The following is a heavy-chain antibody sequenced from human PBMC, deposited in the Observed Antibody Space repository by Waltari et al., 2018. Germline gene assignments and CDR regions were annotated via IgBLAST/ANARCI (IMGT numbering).Heavy chain of an antibody. CDR1: FTFSSYS. CDR3: ARAITMVRGGYDY. CDR2: ISSSSSTI. J-gene: IGHJ4*02. Sequence: FTFSSYSMNWVRQAPGKGLEWVSYISSSSSTIYYADSVKGRFTISRDNAKNSLYLQMNSLRAEDTAVYYCARAITMVRGGYDYWGQGTLVTVSS. V-gene: IGHV3-48*04. D-gene: IGHD3-10*01.